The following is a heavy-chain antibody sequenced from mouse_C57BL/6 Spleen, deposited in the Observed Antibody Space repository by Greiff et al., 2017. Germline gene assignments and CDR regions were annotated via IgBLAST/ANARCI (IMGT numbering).Heavy chain of an antibody. CDR3: ASIYYDYDGRGFDY. V-gene: IGHV1-61*01. D-gene: IGHD2-4*01. Sequence: QVQLQQPGAELVRPGSSVKLSCKASGYTFTSYWMDWVKQRPGQGLEWIGNIYPSDSETHYNQKFKDKATLTVDKSSSTAYMQLSSLTSEDSAVYYCASIYYDYDGRGFDYWGQGTTLTVSS. CDR2: IYPSDSET. CDR1: GYTFTSYW. J-gene: IGHJ2*01.